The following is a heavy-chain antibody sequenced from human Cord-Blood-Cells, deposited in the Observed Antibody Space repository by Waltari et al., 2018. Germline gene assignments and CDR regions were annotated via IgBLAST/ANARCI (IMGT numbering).Heavy chain of an antibody. CDR3: ATSRPEPSGSYLVDY. CDR1: GYTLTELS. D-gene: IGHD3-10*01. CDR2: FDPEDGAT. J-gene: IGHJ4*02. Sequence: QVQLVQSGAEVKKPGASVKVSCKVSGYTLTELSMHWVRQAPGKGLEWMGGFDPEDGATIYTQQFQRRVTMTEDTATDTAYMELSSLRSEDTAVYYCATSRPEPSGSYLVDYWGQGTLVTVSS. V-gene: IGHV1-24*01.